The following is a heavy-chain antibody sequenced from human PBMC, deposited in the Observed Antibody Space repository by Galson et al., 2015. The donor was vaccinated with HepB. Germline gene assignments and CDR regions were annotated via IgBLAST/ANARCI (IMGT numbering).Heavy chain of an antibody. Sequence: SVKVSCKASGYTFSTYSITWVRQAPGQGLEWMGWISAYNRYTNYAQKFQGRVTMTTDTSTNTAYMELRRLRSDDTAVYYCARGAVVAGVGANLNNWFDPWGQGTLVTVSS. CDR2: ISAYNRYT. V-gene: IGHV1-18*01. J-gene: IGHJ5*02. CDR1: GYTFSTYS. CDR3: ARGAVVAGVGANLNNWFDP. D-gene: IGHD2-15*01.